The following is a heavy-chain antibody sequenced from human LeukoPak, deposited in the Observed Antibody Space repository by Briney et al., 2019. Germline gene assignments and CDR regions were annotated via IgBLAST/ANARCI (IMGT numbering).Heavy chain of an antibody. V-gene: IGHV3-43*02. CDR3: AKDTRIAAAGNYYYGMDV. Sequence: GGSLRLSCAASGFTFDDYAMHWARQAPGKGLEWVSLISGDGGSTYYADSVKGRFTISRDNSKNSLYLQMNSLRTEDTALYYCAKDTRIAAAGNYYYGMDVWGQGTTVTVSS. D-gene: IGHD6-13*01. CDR2: ISGDGGST. CDR1: GFTFDDYA. J-gene: IGHJ6*02.